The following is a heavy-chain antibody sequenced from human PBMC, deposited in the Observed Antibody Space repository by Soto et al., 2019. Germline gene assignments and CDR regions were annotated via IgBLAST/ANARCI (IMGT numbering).Heavy chain of an antibody. Sequence: ASVKVSCKASGGTFSSYAISWVRQAPGQGLEWMGGIIPIFGTANYAQKFQGRVTITADESTSTAYMELSSLRSENTAVYYCAGPSGSYYPDLYYFDYWGQGTLVTVSS. CDR2: IIPIFGTA. V-gene: IGHV1-69*13. D-gene: IGHD1-26*01. J-gene: IGHJ4*02. CDR1: GGTFSSYA. CDR3: AGPSGSYYPDLYYFDY.